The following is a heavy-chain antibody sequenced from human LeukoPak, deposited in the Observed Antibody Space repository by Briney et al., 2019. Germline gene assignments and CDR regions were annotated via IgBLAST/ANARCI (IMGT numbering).Heavy chain of an antibody. CDR3: VQDWAWGAFGY. CDR1: GFTFTNYG. J-gene: IGHJ4*02. Sequence: PGGTLRLSCAASGFTFTNYGMNWVRQAPGKGLEWVSGITPDAGRTYYADSVKGRFTIYRDNSKNTVYLQMNSLGAEDTAVYYCVQDWAWGAFGYWGQGTLVTVS. D-gene: IGHD7-27*01. CDR2: ITPDAGRT. V-gene: IGHV3-23*01.